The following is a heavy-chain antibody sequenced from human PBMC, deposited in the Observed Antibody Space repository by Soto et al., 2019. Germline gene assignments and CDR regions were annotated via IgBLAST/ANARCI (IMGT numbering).Heavy chain of an antibody. Sequence: EVQLLESGGGLVRPGGSLRLSCAASGFTFSSYAMSWVRQAPGKGLEWVSTISGRDGRTYSTDSVKGRFTISRDNSRNTAYLQMNSLRVEDTAVYYCAKGVSPYTPLALFDYWGRGTLVTVSS. CDR2: ISGRDGRT. J-gene: IGHJ4*02. V-gene: IGHV3-23*01. CDR3: AKGVSPYTPLALFDY. CDR1: GFTFSSYA. D-gene: IGHD5-18*01.